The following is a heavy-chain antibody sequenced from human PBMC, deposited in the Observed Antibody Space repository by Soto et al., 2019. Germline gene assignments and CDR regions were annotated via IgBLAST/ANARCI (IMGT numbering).Heavy chain of an antibody. CDR2: IYYSGST. Sequence: SEPLSLTCTVSGGSISSSSYYWGWIRQPPGKGLEWIGSIYYSGSTYYTPSLKSRVPISVDTSKNQFSLKLSSVTAADTAVYYCARQDSAARDFDYWGQGTLVTVSS. CDR3: ARQDSAARDFDY. CDR1: GGSISSSSYY. J-gene: IGHJ4*02. V-gene: IGHV4-39*01. D-gene: IGHD6-6*01.